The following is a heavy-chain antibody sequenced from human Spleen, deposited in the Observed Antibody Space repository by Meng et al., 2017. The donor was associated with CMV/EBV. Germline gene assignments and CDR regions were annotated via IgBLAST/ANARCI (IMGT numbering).Heavy chain of an antibody. Sequence: VHLLQFSPRLLNLSPNLSLPCALSGDSVSSNSAACNWIRQSPSSGLEWLGRTYYRSKWYNDYAVSVKSRITINPDTSKNQLSLQLNSVTPEYTAVYYCARGQDGIAVADYWGQGTLVTVSS. V-gene: IGHV6-1*01. CDR1: GDSVSSNSAA. CDR2: TYYRSKWYN. D-gene: IGHD6-19*01. CDR3: ARGQDGIAVADY. J-gene: IGHJ4*02.